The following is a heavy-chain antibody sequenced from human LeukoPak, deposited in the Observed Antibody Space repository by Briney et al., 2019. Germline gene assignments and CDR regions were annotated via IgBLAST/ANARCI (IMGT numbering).Heavy chain of an antibody. CDR1: GFTFDDYA. CDR3: AKDIAAAGTGWYFDL. Sequence: GGSLRLSCAASGFTFDDYAMHWVRQAPGKGLEWVSGISWNSGSIGYADSVKGRFTISRDNAKNSLYLQMNSLRAEDTALYHCAKDIAAAGTGWYFDLWGRGTLVTVSS. V-gene: IGHV3-9*01. CDR2: ISWNSGSI. D-gene: IGHD6-13*01. J-gene: IGHJ2*01.